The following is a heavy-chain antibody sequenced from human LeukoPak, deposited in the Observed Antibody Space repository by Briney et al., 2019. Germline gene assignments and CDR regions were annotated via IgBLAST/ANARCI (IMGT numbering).Heavy chain of an antibody. CDR2: IYYSGST. V-gene: IGHV4-59*01. CDR3: ARAAPPFTYYYGSGSYGFDY. J-gene: IGHJ4*02. D-gene: IGHD3-10*01. Sequence: SETLSLTCTVSGGSISSYYWSWIRQPPGKGLEWIGYIYYSGSTNYNPSFKSRVTISVDTSKNQFSLKLSSVTAADTAVYYCARAAPPFTYYYGSGSYGFDYWGQGTLVTVSS. CDR1: GGSISSYY.